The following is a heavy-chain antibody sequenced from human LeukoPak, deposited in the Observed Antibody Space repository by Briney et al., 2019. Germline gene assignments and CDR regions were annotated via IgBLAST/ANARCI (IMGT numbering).Heavy chain of an antibody. CDR1: GYTFTGYY. D-gene: IGHD6-13*01. CDR3: ARDLTKAGYSSSFGY. CDR2: INPNSGGT. Sequence: ASVKVSCKASGYTFTGYYMHWVRQAPGQGLEWMGWINPNSGGTNYAQKFQGRVTMTRDTSISTAYMELSRLRSDDTAVYCCARDLTKAGYSSSFGYWGQGTLVTVSS. V-gene: IGHV1-2*02. J-gene: IGHJ4*02.